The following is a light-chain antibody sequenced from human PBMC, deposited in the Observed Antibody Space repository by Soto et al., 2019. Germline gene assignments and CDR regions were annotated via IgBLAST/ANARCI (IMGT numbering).Light chain of an antibody. J-gene: IGKJ5*01. Sequence: EFVMTQSPATLSVSPGEGVTLSCRASQGIGDTLAWYQHKPGQTPRLLIYDTSTRATGIPARFSGSGSGTEFTLTISSLQSEDFVVYYCQQYNNWPHITFGQGTRLEIK. CDR2: DTS. V-gene: IGKV3-15*01. CDR3: QQYNNWPHIT. CDR1: QGIGDT.